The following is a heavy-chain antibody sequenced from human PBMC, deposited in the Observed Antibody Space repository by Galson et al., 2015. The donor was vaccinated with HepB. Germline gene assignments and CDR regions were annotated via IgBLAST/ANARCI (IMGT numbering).Heavy chain of an antibody. V-gene: IGHV4-39*01. Sequence: SETLSLTCTVSGGSISSSSYYWGWIRQPPGKGLEWIGSIYYSGSTYYNPSLKSRVTISVDTSKNQFSLKLSSVTAADTAVYYCASLLDYYDSSGYYYYFDYWGQGTLVTVSS. D-gene: IGHD3-22*01. CDR1: GGSISSSSYY. CDR3: ASLLDYYDSSGYYYYFDY. J-gene: IGHJ4*02. CDR2: IYYSGST.